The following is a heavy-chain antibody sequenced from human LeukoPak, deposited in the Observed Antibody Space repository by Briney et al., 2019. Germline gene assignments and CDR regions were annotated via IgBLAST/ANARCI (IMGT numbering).Heavy chain of an antibody. Sequence: SETLSLTCAVYGGSFSGYYWSWIRQPPGKGLEWIGEINHSGSTNYNPSLKSRVTISVDTSKNQFSLKLSSVTAADTAVYYCARDGSEQWLERVYYYYGMDVWGQGTTVTVSS. D-gene: IGHD6-19*01. CDR1: GGSFSGYY. CDR2: INHSGST. J-gene: IGHJ6*02. CDR3: ARDGSEQWLERVYYYYGMDV. V-gene: IGHV4-34*01.